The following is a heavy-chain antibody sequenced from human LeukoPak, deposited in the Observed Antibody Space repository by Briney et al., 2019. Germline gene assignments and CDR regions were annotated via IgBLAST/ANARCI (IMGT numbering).Heavy chain of an antibody. CDR1: GYTFTGHY. D-gene: IGHD1-26*01. V-gene: IGHV1-2*02. J-gene: IGHJ4*02. CDR3: ARFDWELPNFDY. Sequence: GASVKVSCKASGYTFTGHYMHWVRQAPGQGLEWMGWINPNSGGTNYAQKFQGRVTMTRDTSISTAYMELSRLRSDDTAVYYCARFDWELPNFDYWGQGTLVTVSS. CDR2: INPNSGGT.